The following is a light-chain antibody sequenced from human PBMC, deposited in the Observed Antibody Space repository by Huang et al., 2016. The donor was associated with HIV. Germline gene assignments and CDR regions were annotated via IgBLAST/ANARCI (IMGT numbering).Light chain of an antibody. CDR3: QQYNDWSAVT. CDR2: EAS. V-gene: IGKV3-15*01. CDR1: QNIGGS. J-gene: IGKJ4*01. Sequence: EIVMTQSPATLSVSPGERATLSCRASQNIGGSLAWYQKKPGQAPRLLSYEASTRANGIPARFSGSESGTDFTLTISSLQSEDFAVYYCQQYNDWSAVTFGGGTKVEI.